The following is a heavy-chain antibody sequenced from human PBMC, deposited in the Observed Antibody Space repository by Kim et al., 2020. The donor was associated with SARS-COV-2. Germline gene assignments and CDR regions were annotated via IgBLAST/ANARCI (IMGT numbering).Heavy chain of an antibody. CDR1: GFTFSRYW. D-gene: IGHD2-15*01. J-gene: IGHJ4*01. CDR2: IKQDGSEK. Sequence: GGSLRLSCAASGFTFSRYWMSWVRQAPGKGLEWVANIKQDGSEKDYVDSVKGRFTISRDNAGNSLFLQMNSLRAEDTAVYYCSSHFASTSQRDIFYYWG. V-gene: IGHV3-7*01. CDR3: SSHFASTSQRDIFYY.